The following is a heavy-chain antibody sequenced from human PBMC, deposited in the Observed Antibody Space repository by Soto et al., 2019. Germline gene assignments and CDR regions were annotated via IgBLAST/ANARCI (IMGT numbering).Heavy chain of an antibody. CDR2: MNPRSGDT. CDR3: GRGAVGATPLGWFDP. CDR1: GYTFIGFY. V-gene: IGHV1-2*02. Sequence: GASVKVSCKTSGYTFIGFYMHWVRQAPGQGLEWMGWMNPRSGDTNYAQKFQGRVTMTRDASFTTAYMELRRLRSDDTAVYFCGRGAVGATPLGWFDPWGQGTLVTVSS. D-gene: IGHD1-26*01. J-gene: IGHJ5*02.